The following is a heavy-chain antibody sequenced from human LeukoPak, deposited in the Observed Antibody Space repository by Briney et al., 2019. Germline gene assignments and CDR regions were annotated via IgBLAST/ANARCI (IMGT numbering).Heavy chain of an antibody. CDR2: INSRSSFI. CDR3: ARGFSTYYYDSSGYSYDWFDP. J-gene: IGHJ5*02. D-gene: IGHD3-22*01. CDR1: GFTFSSYS. V-gene: IGHV3-21*01. Sequence: GGSLRLSCAASGFTFSSYSMNWVRQAPGKGLQWVASINSRSSFIWYADSPKGRFTISRDNAKNSLFLQMNSLRAEDTAMYYCARGFSTYYYDSSGYSYDWFDPWGQGIQVIVSS.